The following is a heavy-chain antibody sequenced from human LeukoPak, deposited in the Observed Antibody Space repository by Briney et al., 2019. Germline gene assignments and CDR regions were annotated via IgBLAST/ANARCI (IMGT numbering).Heavy chain of an antibody. CDR2: INPNSGGT. CDR1: GYTFTGYY. V-gene: IGHV1-2*04. Sequence: ASVKVSCKASGYTFTGYYMHWVRQAPGQGPEWMGWINPNSGGTNYAQKFQGWATMTRDTSISTAYMELSRLRSDDTAVYYCARERYFDGTGYYGMDVWGQGTTVTVSS. CDR3: ARERYFDGTGYYGMDV. J-gene: IGHJ6*02. D-gene: IGHD3-9*01.